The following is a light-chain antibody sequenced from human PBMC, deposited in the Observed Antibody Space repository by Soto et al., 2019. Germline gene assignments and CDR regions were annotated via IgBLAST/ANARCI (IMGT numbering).Light chain of an antibody. CDR3: QVWDSQSDHHV. J-gene: IGLJ3*02. CDR1: NIGSKG. V-gene: IGLV3-21*04. Sequence: SYELSQPPSVSVAPGKTATITCGGDNIGSKGVHWYYQRPGQAPVLVIYYDTDRPSGIPERCSGSHSGNTATLTISRVEAVDEADYYGQVWDSQSDHHVFGGGTQLTV. CDR2: YDT.